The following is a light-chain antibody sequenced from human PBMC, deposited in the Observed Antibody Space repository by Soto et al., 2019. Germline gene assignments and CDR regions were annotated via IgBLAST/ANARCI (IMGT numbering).Light chain of an antibody. CDR1: SRDIGGYNS. CDR3: SSYTDRNNLV. J-gene: IGLJ1*01. V-gene: IGLV2-8*01. Sequence: QSVLAQSPSASQSPGQSVTISCTGTSRDIGGYNSVSWYQQHPGKAPKVMIYDVSKRPSGVPDRFSGSKSGNTAYLTVSALQAEDEADYYCSSYTDRNNLVFGTGTKVTV. CDR2: DVS.